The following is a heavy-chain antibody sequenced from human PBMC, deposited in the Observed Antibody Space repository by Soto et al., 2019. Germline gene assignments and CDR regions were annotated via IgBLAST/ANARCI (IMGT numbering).Heavy chain of an antibody. J-gene: IGHJ6*02. Sequence: GESLKISCKGSGYSFTSYWIGWVRQMPGKGLEWMGIIYPGYSDTRYSPSFRGQVTISADKAISTAYLQWSSLKASDTAMYSCARLGITIFGVAPYYYGMDVWGQGTTVTVSS. D-gene: IGHD3-3*01. CDR1: GYSFTSYW. CDR3: ARLGITIFGVAPYYYGMDV. CDR2: IYPGYSDT. V-gene: IGHV5-51*01.